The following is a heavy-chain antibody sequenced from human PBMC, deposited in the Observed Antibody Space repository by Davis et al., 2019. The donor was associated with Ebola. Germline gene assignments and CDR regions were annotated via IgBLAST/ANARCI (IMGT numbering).Heavy chain of an antibody. CDR1: GGSISSSSYY. J-gene: IGHJ3*02. CDR3: ARAGIAVALAFDI. V-gene: IGHV4-39*07. D-gene: IGHD6-19*01. CDR2: IYYSGST. Sequence: PSETLSLTCTVSGGSISSSSYYWGWIRQPPGKGLEWIGSIYYSGSTYYNPSLKSRVTISVDTSKNQFSLKLSSVTAADTAVYYCARAGIAVALAFDIWGQGTMVTVSS.